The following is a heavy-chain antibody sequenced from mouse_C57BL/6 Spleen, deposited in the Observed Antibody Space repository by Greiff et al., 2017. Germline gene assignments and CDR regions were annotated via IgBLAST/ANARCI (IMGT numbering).Heavy chain of an antibody. D-gene: IGHD1-1*01. Sequence: EVKLVESEGGLVQPGSSMKLSCTASGFTFSDYYMAWVRQVPEKGLEWVANINSDGSSTYYLACFKSRFIISRDNAKNIIYLQMSSLKSEDTDTYYGAKVADHYYGSSYAMDYWGQGTSVTVSS. CDR1: GFTFSDYY. CDR2: INSDGSST. V-gene: IGHV5-16*01. J-gene: IGHJ4*01. CDR3: AKVADHYYGSSYAMDY.